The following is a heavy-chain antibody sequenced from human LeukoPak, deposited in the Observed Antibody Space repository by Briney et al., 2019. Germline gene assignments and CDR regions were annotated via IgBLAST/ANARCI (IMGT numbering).Heavy chain of an antibody. V-gene: IGHV3-23*01. CDR2: ISNNGGYT. CDR3: APGAVGAPLTFDY. CDR1: GFTFSSYA. D-gene: IGHD1-26*01. J-gene: IGHJ4*02. Sequence: GGSLRLSCAASGFTFSSYAMSWVRQAPGKGLEWVSAISNNGGYTYYADSVQGRFTISRDNSKSTLCLQMNSLRGDDTAVYYCAPGAVGAPLTFDYWGQGTLVTVSS.